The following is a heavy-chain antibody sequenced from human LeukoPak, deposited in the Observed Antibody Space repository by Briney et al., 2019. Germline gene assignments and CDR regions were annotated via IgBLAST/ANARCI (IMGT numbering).Heavy chain of an antibody. CDR3: ARVLPHYCSGGSCYLNFDY. CDR2: INHSGST. V-gene: IGHV4-34*01. CDR1: GFTFSDYY. J-gene: IGHJ4*02. D-gene: IGHD2-15*01. Sequence: PGGSLRLSCAASGFTFSDYYMSWIRQPPGKGLEWIGEINHSGSTNYNPSLKSRVTISVDTSKNQFSLKLSSVTAADTAVYYCARVLPHYCSGGSCYLNFDYWGQGTLVTVSS.